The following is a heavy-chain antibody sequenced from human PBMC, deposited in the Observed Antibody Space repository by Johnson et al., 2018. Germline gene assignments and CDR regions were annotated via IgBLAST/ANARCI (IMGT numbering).Heavy chain of an antibody. CDR2: IKSKTDGGTT. V-gene: IGHV3-15*01. CDR1: GFTFSGSA. D-gene: IGHD3-10*01. J-gene: IGHJ6*02. CDR3: TTITHYYGSGRGMDV. Sequence: EVQLVESGGGLVQPGGSLKLSCAASGFTFSGSAMHWVRQAPEKGLEWVGRIKSKTDGGTTDYAAPGKGRLTISRDDSKNTLYLQMNSLKTEDTAVYYCTTITHYYGSGRGMDVWGQGTTVTVSS.